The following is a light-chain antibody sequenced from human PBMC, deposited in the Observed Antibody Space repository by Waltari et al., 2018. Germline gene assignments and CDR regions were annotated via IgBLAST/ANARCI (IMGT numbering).Light chain of an antibody. CDR3: CSYVSGDTWV. Sequence: QSPLTQPASVSGSPGQSITISCTGTSSDVGTYNLVSWYQQHPGKAPKLTIYEDYKRPSGVSNRFSGSKSGNTASLTISGLQAEDEADYYCCSYVSGDTWVFGGGTELAVL. J-gene: IGLJ3*02. CDR1: SSDVGTYNL. CDR2: EDY. V-gene: IGLV2-23*01.